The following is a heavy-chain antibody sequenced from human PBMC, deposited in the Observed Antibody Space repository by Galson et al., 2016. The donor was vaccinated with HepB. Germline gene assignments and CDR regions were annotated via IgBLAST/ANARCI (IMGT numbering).Heavy chain of an antibody. CDR2: ISSSSSII. V-gene: IGHV3-48*04. J-gene: IGHJ4*02. D-gene: IGHD2-21*02. CDR1: GLTFSSYS. Sequence: SLRLSCAASGLTFSSYSMNWVRQAPGKGLEWVSYISSSSSIIYYADSVKGRFTVSRDNAENSLHLQVYSLRAEDTAVYYCARGGGGDPLGYWGQGTLVTVSS. CDR3: ARGGGGDPLGY.